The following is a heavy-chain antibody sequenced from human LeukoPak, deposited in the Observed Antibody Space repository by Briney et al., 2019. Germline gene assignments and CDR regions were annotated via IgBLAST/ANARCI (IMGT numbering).Heavy chain of an antibody. J-gene: IGHJ4*02. D-gene: IGHD6-13*01. Sequence: GGSLRLSCAVSGITLNNYGMSWVRQAPGKGLEWVSAISGSGGSTYYADSVKGRFTISRDNSKNTLYLQMNSLRAEDTAVYYCAKDLGVSIAAAGIVDYWGQGTLVTVSS. CDR2: ISGSGGST. V-gene: IGHV3-23*01. CDR1: GITLNNYG. CDR3: AKDLGVSIAAAGIVDY.